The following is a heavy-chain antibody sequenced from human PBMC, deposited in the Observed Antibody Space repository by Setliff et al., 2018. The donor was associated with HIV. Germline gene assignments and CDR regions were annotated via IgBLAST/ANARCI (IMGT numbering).Heavy chain of an antibody. Sequence: SETLSLTCTVSGGSVSSHYWSWIRQSPGKGLEWIGYFYYSGTTNYNPSLKSRVTISADTSKNQISLKVKSVTAADTAVYYCARGVVDYDFWSGSGDYYYMDVWGKGTTVTVSS. CDR1: GGSVSSHY. J-gene: IGHJ6*03. CDR2: FYYSGTT. D-gene: IGHD3-3*01. V-gene: IGHV4-59*02. CDR3: ARGVVDYDFWSGSGDYYYMDV.